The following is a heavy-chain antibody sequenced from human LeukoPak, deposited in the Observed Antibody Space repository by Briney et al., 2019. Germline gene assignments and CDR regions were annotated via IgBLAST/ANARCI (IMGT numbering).Heavy chain of an antibody. CDR1: GGSISSSSYY. Sequence: PSETLSLTCTVSGGSISSSSYYWGWIRQPPGKGLEWIGSIYYSGSTYYNPSLKSRVTISVDTSKNQFSLKLSSVTAADTAVYYCARDRTKKYYDFWSGYYGGYYYYMDVWGKGTTVTVSS. CDR3: ARDRTKKYYDFWSGYYGGYYYYMDV. J-gene: IGHJ6*03. V-gene: IGHV4-39*07. D-gene: IGHD3-3*01. CDR2: IYYSGST.